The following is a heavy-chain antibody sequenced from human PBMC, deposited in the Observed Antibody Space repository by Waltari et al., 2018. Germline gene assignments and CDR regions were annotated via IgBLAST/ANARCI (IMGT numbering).Heavy chain of an antibody. V-gene: IGHV4-39*01. CDR3: ARHKERSETYYYDSSGYATDAFDI. D-gene: IGHD3-22*01. Sequence: QLQLQESGPGLVKPSETLSLTCTVSGGSISSSSYYWGWIRPPPGKGLEWLGSIYYSGSTYYNPSLKSRVTISVDTSKNQFSLKLSSVTAADTAVYYCARHKERSETYYYDSSGYATDAFDIWGQGTMVTVSS. J-gene: IGHJ3*02. CDR2: IYYSGST. CDR1: GGSISSSSYY.